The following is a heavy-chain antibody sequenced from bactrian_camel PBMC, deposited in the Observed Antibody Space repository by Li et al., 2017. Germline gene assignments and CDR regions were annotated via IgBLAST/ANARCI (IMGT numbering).Heavy chain of an antibody. CDR3: VPRLSRFVS. CDR1: GFIFSNYA. V-gene: IGHV3S31*01. D-gene: IGHD3*01. CDR2: INSGGDST. Sequence: VQLVESGGGLVQPGGSLRLSCAGSGFIFSNYAMSWVRQAPGKGLEWVSAINSGGDSTYYADSVKGRFTISRDNAKNTLYLQMNSLKTEDTAVYYCVPRLSRFVSWGQGTQVTVS. J-gene: IGHJ4*01.